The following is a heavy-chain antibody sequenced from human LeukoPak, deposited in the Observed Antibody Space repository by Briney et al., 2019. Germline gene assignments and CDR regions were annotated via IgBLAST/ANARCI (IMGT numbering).Heavy chain of an antibody. CDR1: GFTLSSYA. J-gene: IGHJ4*02. CDR3: AKDRIVVSYYFDY. D-gene: IGHD3-22*01. V-gene: IGHV3-23*01. Sequence: GGSLRLSCAASGFTLSSYAMSWVRQAPGKGLEWVSAISGSGGSTYYADSVKGRFTISRDNSKNTLYLQMNSLRAEDTAVYYCAKDRIVVSYYFDYWGQGTLVTVSS. CDR2: ISGSGGST.